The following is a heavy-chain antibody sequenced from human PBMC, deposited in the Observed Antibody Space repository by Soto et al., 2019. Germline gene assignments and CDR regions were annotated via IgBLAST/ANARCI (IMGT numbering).Heavy chain of an antibody. Sequence: LRLSCTASGFMLSASTLNWVRQAPGKGLEWLSSISDDSSYIDYADSLRGRFTVSRDNARNSLYLQIDSLGVEDTAVYYCATPYYFNHWGPGTLVTVSS. CDR2: ISDDSSYI. CDR1: GFMLSAST. D-gene: IGHD3-16*01. CDR3: ATPYYFNH. V-gene: IGHV3-21*06. J-gene: IGHJ1*01.